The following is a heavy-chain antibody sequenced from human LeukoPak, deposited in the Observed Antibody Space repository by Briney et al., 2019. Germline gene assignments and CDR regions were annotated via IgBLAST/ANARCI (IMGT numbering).Heavy chain of an antibody. J-gene: IGHJ4*02. CDR1: GFTFSDHA. D-gene: IGHD6-13*01. Sequence: GGSLRLSCAASGFTFSDHAMHWVRQAPGKGLEWVSYISSSSTTIYYADSVKGRFTISRDNAKNSLYLQMDSLRDEDTAVYYCARVPGIAAAGTYFFDHWGQGTLVTVSS. V-gene: IGHV3-48*02. CDR2: ISSSSTTI. CDR3: ARVPGIAAAGTYFFDH.